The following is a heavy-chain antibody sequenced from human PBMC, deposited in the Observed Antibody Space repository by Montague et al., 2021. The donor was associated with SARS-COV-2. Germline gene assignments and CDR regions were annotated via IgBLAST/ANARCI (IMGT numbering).Heavy chain of an antibody. CDR3: AREQWLDDGEGLDV. CDR2: IYYSGST. CDR1: GGPISSSSYY. V-gene: IGHV4-39*07. J-gene: IGHJ4*02. Sequence: SETLSLTCTVSGGPISSSSYYWAWIRQPPGQGLEFMGTIYYSGSTYYNPSLKGRASMSLDTTKNQFSLKLTSVTAADTAVYYCAREQWLDDGEGLDVWGQGTLVTVSS. D-gene: IGHD6-19*01.